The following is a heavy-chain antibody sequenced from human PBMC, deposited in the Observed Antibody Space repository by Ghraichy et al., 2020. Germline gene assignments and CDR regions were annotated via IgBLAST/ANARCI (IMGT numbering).Heavy chain of an antibody. CDR3: AKDSATHAVDY. CDR2: FRYDGINK. D-gene: IGHD1-26*01. CDR1: GFTFSNYG. J-gene: IGHJ4*02. Sequence: GESLNISCAASGFTFSNYGMHWVRQAPGKGLEWLSLFRYDGINKYYADSVKGRFTISRDNSKNTLYLQMNSLRGEDTAVYYCAKDSATHAVDYWGQGTLVTVSS. V-gene: IGHV3-30*02.